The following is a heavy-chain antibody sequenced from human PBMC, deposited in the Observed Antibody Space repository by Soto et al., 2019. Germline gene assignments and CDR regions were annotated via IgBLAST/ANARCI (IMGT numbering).Heavy chain of an antibody. V-gene: IGHV3-30*18. J-gene: IGHJ4*02. Sequence: AGGSLRLSCAASGFTFSSYGMHWVRQAPGRGLEWVAVISYDGSNKYYADSVKGRFTISRDNSKNTLYLQMNSLRAEDTAVYYCAKDGGAARPRPLFFDYWGQGTLVTVSS. D-gene: IGHD6-6*01. CDR2: ISYDGSNK. CDR3: AKDGGAARPRPLFFDY. CDR1: GFTFSSYG.